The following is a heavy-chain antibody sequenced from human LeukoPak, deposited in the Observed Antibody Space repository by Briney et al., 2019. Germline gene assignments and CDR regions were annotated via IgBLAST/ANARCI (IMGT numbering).Heavy chain of an antibody. D-gene: IGHD4-23*01. J-gene: IGHJ4*02. V-gene: IGHV3-23*01. CDR2: ISPSSGT. CDR1: GFTFSSYA. Sequence: GGSLRLSCAASGFTFSSYAMRWVRQAPGKGLEWVSAISPSSGTFYADSVKGRFTISRDNSKNTLYLQMNSLRAEDTAVYYCARDSPDPTTVVTSPPFDYWGQGTLVTVSS. CDR3: ARDSPDPTTVVTSPPFDY.